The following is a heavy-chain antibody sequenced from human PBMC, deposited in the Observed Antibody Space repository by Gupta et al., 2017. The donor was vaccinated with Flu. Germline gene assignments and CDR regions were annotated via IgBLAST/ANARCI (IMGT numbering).Heavy chain of an antibody. CDR3: AKGGWGRIQLWFDRRNNYFDY. CDR1: GFTFSSYA. Sequence: EVQLLESGGGLVQPGGSLRLSCAASGFTFSSYAMSWVRQAPGKGLEWVSAISGSGGSTYYADSVKGRFTISRDNSRTLYLQMNSLRAEDTAVYYCAKGGWGRIQLWFDRRNNYFDYWGQGTLVTVSS. D-gene: IGHD5-18*01. J-gene: IGHJ4*02. CDR2: ISGSGGST. V-gene: IGHV3-23*01.